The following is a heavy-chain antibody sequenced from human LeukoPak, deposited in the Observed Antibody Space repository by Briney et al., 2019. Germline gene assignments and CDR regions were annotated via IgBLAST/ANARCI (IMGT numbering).Heavy chain of an antibody. Sequence: ASVKVSCKASGGTFSSYAISWVRQAPGQGLEWMGWISAYNGNTNYAQNLQGRVTMTTDTSTSTAYMELRSLRSDDTAVYYCARESYRAAAGNDAFDIWGQGTMVTVSS. CDR1: GGTFSSYA. CDR2: ISAYNGNT. CDR3: ARESYRAAAGNDAFDI. V-gene: IGHV1-18*01. J-gene: IGHJ3*02. D-gene: IGHD6-13*01.